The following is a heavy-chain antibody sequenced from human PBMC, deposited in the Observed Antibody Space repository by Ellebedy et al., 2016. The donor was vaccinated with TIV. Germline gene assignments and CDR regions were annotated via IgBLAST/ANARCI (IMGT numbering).Heavy chain of an antibody. CDR2: IQSRNEGGTA. V-gene: IGHV3-15*05. CDR1: GLIVNNAY. Sequence: GESLKISXEASGLIVNNAYMTWVRQAPGKGLEWIGRIQSRNEGGTAAYAAPVQGRFIISRDESENRLFLHMNSLRTEDTGVYYCNTGWAFDDWGQGTMVTVSS. CDR3: NTGWAFDD. J-gene: IGHJ3*01.